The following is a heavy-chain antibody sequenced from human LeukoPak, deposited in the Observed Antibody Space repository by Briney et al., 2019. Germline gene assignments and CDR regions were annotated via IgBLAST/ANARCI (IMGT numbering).Heavy chain of an antibody. D-gene: IGHD5-18*01. CDR2: ISGSGAST. J-gene: IGHJ4*02. CDR1: GFTFSRYA. CDR3: AKSMSGYSYGTIDY. V-gene: IGHV3-23*01. Sequence: GGSLRLSCAASGFTFSRYAMSWVRQAPGKGLEWVSAISGSGASTYYADSVRGRFTISRDNSKNTLYLQMNSLRVEDTAVYYSAKSMSGYSYGTIDYWGQGTLVTVSS.